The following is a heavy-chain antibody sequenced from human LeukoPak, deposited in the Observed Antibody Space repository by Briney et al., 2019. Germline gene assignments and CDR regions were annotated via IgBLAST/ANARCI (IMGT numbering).Heavy chain of an antibody. CDR1: GFTFSSYA. CDR2: ISWNSGSI. Sequence: GGSLRLSCAASGFTFSSYAMSWVRQAPGKGLEWVSAISWNSGSIGYADSVKGRFTISRDNAKNSLYLQMNSLRAEDTALYYCAKDMGFGESNPFDYWGQGTLVTVSS. CDR3: AKDMGFGESNPFDY. J-gene: IGHJ4*02. D-gene: IGHD3-10*01. V-gene: IGHV3-9*01.